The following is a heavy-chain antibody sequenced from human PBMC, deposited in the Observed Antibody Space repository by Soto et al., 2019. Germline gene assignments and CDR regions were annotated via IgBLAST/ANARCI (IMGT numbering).Heavy chain of an antibody. J-gene: IGHJ6*02. CDR2: MNPNSGNT. Sequence: QVQLVQSGAEVKKPGASVKVSCKASGYTFSSYDINWVRQATGQGLEWMGWMNPNSGNTGYVQKFQGRVTMTRNTSLSTAYMAMSSLRSDDTAVDYCARPRELVRQYYYGMDVWGQGTTVTVSS. CDR1: GYTFSSYD. V-gene: IGHV1-8*01. D-gene: IGHD3-10*01. CDR3: ARPRELVRQYYYGMDV.